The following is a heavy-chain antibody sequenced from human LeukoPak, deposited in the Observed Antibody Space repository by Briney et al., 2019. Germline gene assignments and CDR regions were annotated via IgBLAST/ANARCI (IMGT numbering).Heavy chain of an antibody. V-gene: IGHV3-33*01. D-gene: IGHD2-2*01. CDR2: IWYDGSNK. J-gene: IGHJ6*02. Sequence: GRSLRLSCAASGFTFSSYGMHWVRQAPGKGLEWVAVIWYDGSNKYYADSVKGRFTISRDNSKNTLYLQMNSLRAEDTAVYYCARSLPAAPLDPSYYYYGMDVWGQGTTVTVSS. CDR1: GFTFSSYG. CDR3: ARSLPAAPLDPSYYYYGMDV.